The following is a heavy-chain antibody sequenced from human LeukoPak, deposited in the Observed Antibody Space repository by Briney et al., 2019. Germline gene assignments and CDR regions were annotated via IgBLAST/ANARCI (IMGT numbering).Heavy chain of an antibody. CDR3: ATMTGYYYYYYMDV. J-gene: IGHJ6*03. CDR1: GGSISSGDYY. CDR2: IYYSGST. V-gene: IGHV4-30-4*08. Sequence: SETLSLTCTDSGGSISSGDYYWSWIRQPPGKGLEWIGYIYYSGSTYYNPSLKSRVTISVDTSKNQFSLKLSSVTAADTAVYYCATMTGYYYYYYMDVWGKGTTVTVFS. D-gene: IGHD3-9*01.